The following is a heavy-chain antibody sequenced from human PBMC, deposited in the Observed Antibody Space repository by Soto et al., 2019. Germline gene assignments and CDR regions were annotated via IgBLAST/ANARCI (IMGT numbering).Heavy chain of an antibody. D-gene: IGHD4-17*01. V-gene: IGHV4-34*01. CDR1: GGSFSGYY. Sequence: PSETLSLTCAVYGGSFSGYYWSWIRQPPGKGLEWIGEINHSGSTNYNPSLKSRVTISVGTSKNQFSLKLSSVTAADTAVYYCSRGRRTAVTIDYWGQGTLVT. J-gene: IGHJ4*02. CDR2: INHSGST. CDR3: SRGRRTAVTIDY.